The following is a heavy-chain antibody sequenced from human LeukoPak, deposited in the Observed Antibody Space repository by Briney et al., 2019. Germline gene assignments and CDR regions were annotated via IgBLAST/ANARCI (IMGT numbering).Heavy chain of an antibody. CDR1: GGSISSYY. D-gene: IGHD6-13*01. CDR2: IYYSGST. CDR3: ASGGRISAANWFDP. V-gene: IGHV4-59*08. Sequence: SETLTLTCTVSGGSISSYYWSWIRQPPGKGLERIGYIYYSGSTNYNPSLKSRVTISVDTSKNQFSLKLSSVTAADTAVYYCASGGRISAANWFDPWGQGTLVTVSS. J-gene: IGHJ5*02.